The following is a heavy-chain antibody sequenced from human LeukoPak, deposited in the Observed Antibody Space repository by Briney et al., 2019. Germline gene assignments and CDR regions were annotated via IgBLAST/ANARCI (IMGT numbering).Heavy chain of an antibody. D-gene: IGHD5-12*01. Sequence: KPGGSLRLSCAASGFTFSSYSMNWVRQAPGKGLEWVSSIISSSSYIYYADSVKGRFTISKDNAKNSLYLQMNSLRAEDTAVYYCARARCSGYDSYYYYYGMDVWGQGTTVTVSS. CDR1: GFTFSSYS. V-gene: IGHV3-21*01. J-gene: IGHJ6*02. CDR2: IISSSSYI. CDR3: ARARCSGYDSYYYYYGMDV.